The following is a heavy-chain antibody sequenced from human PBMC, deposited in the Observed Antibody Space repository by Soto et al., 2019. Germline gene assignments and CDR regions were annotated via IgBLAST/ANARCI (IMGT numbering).Heavy chain of an antibody. D-gene: IGHD2-2*01. CDR2: ISSSSSTI. Sequence: GGSLRLSCAASGFTFSSYSMNWVRQAPGKGLEWVSYISSSSSTIYYADSVKGRFTISRDNAKNSLYLQMNSLRAEDTAVYYCARDPGSSAFDMWGQGAVVTVSS. V-gene: IGHV3-48*01. J-gene: IGHJ3*02. CDR3: ARDPGSSAFDM. CDR1: GFTFSSYS.